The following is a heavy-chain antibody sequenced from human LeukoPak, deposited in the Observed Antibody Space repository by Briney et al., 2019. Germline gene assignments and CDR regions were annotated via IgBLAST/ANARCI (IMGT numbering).Heavy chain of an antibody. CDR3: ARLDIVANSRPFDY. Sequence: GGSLRLSCAASGFTFSSYSMNWVRQAPGKGLEWVSYISSSSSTIYYADSVKGRFTISRDNAKNSLYLQMNSLRAEDTAVYYCARLDIVANSRPFDYWGQGTLATVSS. D-gene: IGHD2-2*03. CDR1: GFTFSSYS. J-gene: IGHJ4*02. V-gene: IGHV3-48*01. CDR2: ISSSSSTI.